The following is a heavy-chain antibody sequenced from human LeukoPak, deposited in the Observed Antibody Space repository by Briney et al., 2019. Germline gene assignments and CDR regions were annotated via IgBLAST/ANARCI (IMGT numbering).Heavy chain of an antibody. CDR3: ARRRYSSNWYYFDY. CDR1: GYTFTSYD. CDR2: MNPNSGNT. Sequence: ASVKVFCKASGYTFTSYDINWVRQATGQGLEWTGWMNPNSGNTGYVQKFQGRVTMTRNTSISTAYMELSSLRSEDTAVYYCARRRYSSNWYYFDYWGQGTLVTVSS. V-gene: IGHV1-8*01. D-gene: IGHD6-13*01. J-gene: IGHJ4*02.